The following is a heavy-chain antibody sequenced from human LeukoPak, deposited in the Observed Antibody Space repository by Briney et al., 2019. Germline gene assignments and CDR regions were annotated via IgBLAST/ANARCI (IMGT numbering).Heavy chain of an antibody. J-gene: IGHJ4*02. CDR3: AKGSWGNSGWYSDY. CDR1: GSGFTFSSYG. V-gene: IGHV3-30*02. Sequence: PGGSLRLSCAASGSGFTFSSYGMHWVRQAPGKGLEWVAFIRYDGSNKYYADSVKGRFTISKDNSKNTLYLQMNSLRGEDTAVYCCAKGSWGNSGWYSDYWGQGTLVTVSS. CDR2: IRYDGSNK. D-gene: IGHD6-19*01.